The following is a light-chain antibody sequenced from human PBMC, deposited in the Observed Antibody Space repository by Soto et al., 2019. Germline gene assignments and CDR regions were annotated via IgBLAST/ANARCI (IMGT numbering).Light chain of an antibody. CDR1: QSITSSY. CDR2: GSS. Sequence: EIVLTQSPGTLSLSPGERATLSCRASQSITSSYLAWYQQKPGQAPRLLIYGSSSRATGIPDRFSGSGSGTDFTLTISRLEPEDFSVYYCQQYGSSPITFGQGTRLEMK. J-gene: IGKJ5*01. V-gene: IGKV3-20*01. CDR3: QQYGSSPIT.